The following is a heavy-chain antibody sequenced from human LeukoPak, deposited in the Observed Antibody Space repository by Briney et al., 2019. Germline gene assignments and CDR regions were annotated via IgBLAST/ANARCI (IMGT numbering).Heavy chain of an antibody. CDR1: GFTFSSYT. CDR3: ARGAIRYSDY. CDR2: ISSSSSAI. V-gene: IGHV3-48*02. Sequence: GGSLRLSCAASGFTFSSYTMNWVRQAPGNGLEWVSSISSSSSAIYYAASVKGRFTISRDNAKNSLYLQMNSLRDEDTGVYYCARGAIRYSDYWGQGTLVTVSS. J-gene: IGHJ4*02. D-gene: IGHD3-9*01.